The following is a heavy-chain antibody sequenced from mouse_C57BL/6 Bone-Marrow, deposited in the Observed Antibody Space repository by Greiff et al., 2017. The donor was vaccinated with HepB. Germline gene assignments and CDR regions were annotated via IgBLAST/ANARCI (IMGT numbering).Heavy chain of an antibody. J-gene: IGHJ2*01. CDR3: ARYGYYLDY. CDR1: GFTFTDYY. D-gene: IGHD2-10*02. V-gene: IGHV1-36*01. CDR2: VYPYHVGT. Sequence: EVPLPQSGPVLVKPGPSVKISCKASGFTFTDYYMHWVKQSHGKSLEWIGLVYPYHVGTSYNQTFKGKSTLTVDTSSSTAYMALNSLTSEDSAVYYCARYGYYLDYWGQGTTLTVSS.